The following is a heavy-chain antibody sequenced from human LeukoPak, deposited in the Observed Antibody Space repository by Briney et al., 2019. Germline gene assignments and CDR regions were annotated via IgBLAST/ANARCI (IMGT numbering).Heavy chain of an antibody. CDR2: IRYDGSNK. CDR1: GFTFSRYG. D-gene: IGHD2-21*02. CDR3: APIVVVTAIRRDYFDY. J-gene: IGHJ4*02. Sequence: GGSLRLSCAASGFTFSRYGMHWVRQAPGKGLEWVAFIRYDGSNKYYADSVKGRFTISRDNSKNTLYLQMNSLRAEDTAVYYCAPIVVVTAIRRDYFDYWGQGTLVTVSS. V-gene: IGHV3-30*02.